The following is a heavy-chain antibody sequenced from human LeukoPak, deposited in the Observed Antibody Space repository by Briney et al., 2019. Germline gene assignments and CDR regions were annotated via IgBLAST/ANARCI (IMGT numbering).Heavy chain of an antibody. CDR3: ARDSGVDAHNDY. CDR1: VFTFSGFS. D-gene: IGHD3-3*01. CDR2: ISSSSSTI. Sequence: GGCLRLSCAASVFTFSGFSMDWVRQALGKGQEWVSYISSSSSTIYYADSVKGRFTISRDNARNSLYLQMNSLRDEDTAVYFCARDSGVDAHNDYWGQGTLVTVSS. V-gene: IGHV3-48*02. J-gene: IGHJ4*02.